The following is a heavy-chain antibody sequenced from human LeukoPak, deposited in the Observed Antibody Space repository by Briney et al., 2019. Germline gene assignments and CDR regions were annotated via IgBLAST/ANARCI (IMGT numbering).Heavy chain of an antibody. Sequence: GGSLRLSCAASGFTLSSYAMTWVRQAPGKGLEWVSGISGSGGSTYYADSVKGRFTVSRDNSKNTLYLQMDSLRAEDTAVYYCAKGSTSMVATTLAYWGQGTLVTVSS. V-gene: IGHV3-23*01. D-gene: IGHD5-12*01. CDR2: ISGSGGST. CDR3: AKGSTSMVATTLAY. J-gene: IGHJ4*02. CDR1: GFTLSSYA.